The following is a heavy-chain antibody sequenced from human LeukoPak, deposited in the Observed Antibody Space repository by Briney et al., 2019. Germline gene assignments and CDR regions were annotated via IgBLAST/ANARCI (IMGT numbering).Heavy chain of an antibody. CDR3: ARGADYGGNQRDGY. J-gene: IGHJ4*02. V-gene: IGHV1-2*06. D-gene: IGHD4-23*01. Sequence: ASVKVSCKASGYTFTDYYIHWVRQARGQGLEWMGRINPNSGGTIYAQKFQGSVTMTRDTSISTVYMELSSLASDDTAVYYCARGADYGGNQRDGYWGQGTLATVSS. CDR2: INPNSGGT. CDR1: GYTFTDYY.